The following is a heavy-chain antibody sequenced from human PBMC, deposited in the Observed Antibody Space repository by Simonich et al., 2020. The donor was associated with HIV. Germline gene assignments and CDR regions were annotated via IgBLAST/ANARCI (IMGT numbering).Heavy chain of an antibody. V-gene: IGHV3-30*07. D-gene: IGHD3-16*01. CDR2: ISYAGSNK. J-gene: IGHJ4*02. CDR3: ASGGSISSVWADDY. Sequence: QVQLVESGGGVVQPGRSLRLSCAASGFTFSSYDMHWVRQAPGKGLEWVAVISYAGSNKYYADSVKGRFTISRDNSKNTRYLHMNSLRAEDTAVYYCASGGSISSVWADDYWGQGTLVTVSS. CDR1: GFTFSSYD.